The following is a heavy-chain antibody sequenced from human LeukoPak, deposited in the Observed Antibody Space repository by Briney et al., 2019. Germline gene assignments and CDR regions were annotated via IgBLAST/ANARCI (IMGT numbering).Heavy chain of an antibody. Sequence: GGSLRLSCAASGFTFSSYSMNWVRQAPGKGLEWVSSISSSSSYIYYADSVKGRFTISRDNAKNSLYLQMNSLRAEDTAVYYCARDQASITMVRGVNWFDPWGQGTLVTVSS. V-gene: IGHV3-21*01. J-gene: IGHJ5*02. CDR2: ISSSSSYI. D-gene: IGHD3-10*01. CDR1: GFTFSSYS. CDR3: ARDQASITMVRGVNWFDP.